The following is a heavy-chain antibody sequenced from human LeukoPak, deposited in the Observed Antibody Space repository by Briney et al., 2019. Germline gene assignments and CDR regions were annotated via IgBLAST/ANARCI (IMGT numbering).Heavy chain of an antibody. CDR3: ARGHYYDSSGNSWAPDY. CDR1: AFTFGDYG. Sequence: GGSLRLSCAASAFTFGDYGMSWVRQAPGEGLELVSGINWNGGSTGYADSVKGRFTISRDNAKNSLYLQMNSLRVEDTALYYCARGHYYDSSGNSWAPDYWGQGTLVTVSS. D-gene: IGHD3-22*01. CDR2: INWNGGST. V-gene: IGHV3-20*04. J-gene: IGHJ4*02.